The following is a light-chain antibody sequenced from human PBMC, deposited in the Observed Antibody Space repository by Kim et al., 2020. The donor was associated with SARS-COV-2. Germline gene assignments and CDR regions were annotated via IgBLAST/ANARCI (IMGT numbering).Light chain of an antibody. CDR3: QSYNRDNVL. J-gene: IGLJ2*01. V-gene: IGLV6-57*04. CDR1: SGSIDDNY. Sequence: NFMLTQPHSVSESPGKMVTISCTRSSGSIDDNYVQWYQQRPGGVPTAVIYEDDQRPSGVSDRFSGSIDNSSNSASLTISGLRTEDDADYYCQSYNRDNVLFGGGTQLTVL. CDR2: EDD.